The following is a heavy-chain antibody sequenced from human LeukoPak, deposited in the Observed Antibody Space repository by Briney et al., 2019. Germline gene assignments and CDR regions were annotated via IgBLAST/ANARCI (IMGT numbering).Heavy chain of an antibody. Sequence: GESLKISWTASGYSFTSYWIGWVRPMPGKGVELMGIDYHGDSATRFRPFLQGQVINSAAKSISPAYLQWSSRNASDTAMYYCARHEYDLVWGRPIPPDYWREGTLVSLSS. CDR1: GYSFTSYW. J-gene: IGHJ4*02. CDR2: DYHGDSAT. D-gene: IGHD3-16*01. V-gene: IGHV5-51*01. CDR3: ARHEYDLVWGRPIPPDY.